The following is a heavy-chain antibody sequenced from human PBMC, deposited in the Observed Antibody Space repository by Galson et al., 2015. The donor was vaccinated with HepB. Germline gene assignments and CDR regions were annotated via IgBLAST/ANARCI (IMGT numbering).Heavy chain of an antibody. CDR3: RSYGSGRSYYGMDV. D-gene: IGHD3-10*01. CDR2: INKSGSNT. V-gene: IGHV3-23*05. J-gene: IGHJ6*02. CDR1: GFTFSSYA. Sequence: SLRLSCAASGFTFSSYAMSWVRQAPGRGPEWVSSINKSGSNTYHADSVKGRFTVSRDNSKNTLFLQMNSLRAEDTAVYYCRSYGSGRSYYGMDVWGQGTTVTVSS.